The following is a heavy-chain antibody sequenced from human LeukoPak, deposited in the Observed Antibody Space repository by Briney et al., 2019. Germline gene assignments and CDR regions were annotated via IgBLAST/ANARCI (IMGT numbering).Heavy chain of an antibody. CDR3: ARGSGVGATKAAFDI. Sequence: GASVKVSCKASGYTFSTSGISWVRQAPGQGLEWMGWISTYSGTTNYAHNLQGRLTMTTDTSTSTAYMELRNLKSDDTAVYYCARGSGVGATKAAFDIWGLGTMVTLSP. D-gene: IGHD1-26*01. V-gene: IGHV1-18*01. J-gene: IGHJ3*02. CDR2: ISTYSGTT. CDR1: GYTFSTSG.